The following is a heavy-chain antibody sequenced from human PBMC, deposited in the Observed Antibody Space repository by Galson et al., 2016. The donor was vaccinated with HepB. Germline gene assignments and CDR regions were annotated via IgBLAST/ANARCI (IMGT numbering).Heavy chain of an antibody. J-gene: IGHJ5*02. Sequence: QSGAEVKRPGESLKISCKGSGYRFTSYWIGWVRQMPGKGLEWMGIIYPGDSDTRYSPSFQGQVTISADKSISTAYLQWSSLKASDTATYYCARGTAPPNNWYDPWGQGTLVTVSS. CDR2: IYPGDSDT. CDR1: GYRFTSYW. V-gene: IGHV5-51*01. CDR3: ARGTAPPNNWYDP. D-gene: IGHD2-21*02.